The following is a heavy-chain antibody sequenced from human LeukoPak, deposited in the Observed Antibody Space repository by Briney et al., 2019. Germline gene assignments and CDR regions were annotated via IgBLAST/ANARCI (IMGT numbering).Heavy chain of an antibody. Sequence: PSETLSLTCTVSGGSISSYYGSWIRQPPGKGLEWIGYIYTTGSTNYNPSLKSRVTISVDTSKNQFSLKLSSVTAPDTAVYYCARHAGPYNWNYGFFDYWGQGTLVTVSS. CDR2: IYTTGST. J-gene: IGHJ4*02. D-gene: IGHD1-7*01. CDR1: GGSISSYY. CDR3: ARHAGPYNWNYGFFDY. V-gene: IGHV4-4*09.